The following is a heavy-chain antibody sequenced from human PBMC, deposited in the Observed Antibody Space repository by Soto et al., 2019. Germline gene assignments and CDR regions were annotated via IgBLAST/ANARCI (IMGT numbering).Heavy chain of an antibody. CDR2: IIPIFGTA. V-gene: IGHV1-69*13. J-gene: IGHJ6*02. CDR1: GGTFSSYA. CDR3: AREQRWLGDYYYGMDV. D-gene: IGHD4-17*01. Sequence: GASVKVSCKASGGTFSSYAISWVRQAPGQGLEWMGGIIPIFGTANYAQKFQGRVTITADESTSTAYMELSSLRSEDTAVYYCAREQRWLGDYYYGMDVWGQGATVTVPS.